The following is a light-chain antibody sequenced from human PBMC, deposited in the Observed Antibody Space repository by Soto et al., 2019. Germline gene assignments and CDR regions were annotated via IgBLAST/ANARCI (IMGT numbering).Light chain of an antibody. CDR3: PQRSNGPALT. CDR1: QSVSSY. Sequence: EIVLTQSPATLSLSPGERATLSCRASQSVSSYLAWYQQKPGQAPGLLIYDASNRATGIPARFSGSGSGTEFTLTISSLEPEDFAVYYCPQRSNGPALTFGGGTKVEIK. CDR2: DAS. V-gene: IGKV3-11*01. J-gene: IGKJ4*01.